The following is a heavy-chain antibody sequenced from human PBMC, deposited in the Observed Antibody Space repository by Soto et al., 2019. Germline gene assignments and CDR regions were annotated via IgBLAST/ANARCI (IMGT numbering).Heavy chain of an antibody. CDR3: ARSVLCSLCRCDPGSWFDP. CDR1: GYTFTSYG. Sequence: ASVKVSCKASGYTFTSYGISWVRQAPGQGLEWMGWISAYNGNTNYAQKLQGRVTMTTETSTSTAYMELRSLRSDDSVVFYCARSVLCSLCRCDPGSWFDPWG. V-gene: IGHV1-18*01. CDR2: ISAYNGNT. D-gene: IGHD2-15*01. J-gene: IGHJ5*02.